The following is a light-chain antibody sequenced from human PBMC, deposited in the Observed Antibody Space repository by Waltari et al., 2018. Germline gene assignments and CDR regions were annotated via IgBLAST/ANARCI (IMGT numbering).Light chain of an antibody. CDR2: HSR. Sequence: SYVVTQPPSVSVAPGKTARIPCGGNDIGTKSVHRYKQKPGQAPVLVIYHSRERPSGIPERFSGSNSGNTATLTISWVEVGDEADYHCQVLDSATDHVVFGGGTRLTVL. CDR1: DIGTKS. V-gene: IGLV3-21*04. J-gene: IGLJ2*01. CDR3: QVLDSATDHVV.